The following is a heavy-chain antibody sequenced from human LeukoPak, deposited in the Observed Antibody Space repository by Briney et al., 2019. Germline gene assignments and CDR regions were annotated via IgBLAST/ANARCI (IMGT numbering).Heavy chain of an antibody. CDR3: ANSPRSSPSFDY. J-gene: IGHJ4*02. CDR1: GGSISSGDYY. D-gene: IGHD6-6*01. V-gene: IGHV4-30-4*08. Sequence: SETLSLTCTVSGGSISSGDYYWSWIRQPPGKGLEWIGYIYYSGSTYYDPSLKSRVTISVDTSKNQFSLKLSSVTAADTAVYYCANSPRSSPSFDYWGQGTLVTVSS. CDR2: IYYSGST.